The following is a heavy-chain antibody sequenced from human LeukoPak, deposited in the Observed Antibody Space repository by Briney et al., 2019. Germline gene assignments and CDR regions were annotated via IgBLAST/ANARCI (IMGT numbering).Heavy chain of an antibody. V-gene: IGHV4-59*11. CDR1: GDSFSSHY. J-gene: IGHJ3*02. Sequence: PSETLSLTCAVSGDSFSSHYWTWIRQSPGTGLEWIGYISHIGRTNYNPSLKSRVAISIDTSKNQFSLKLRSVTAADTAVYYCARDLVTVTKGFDIWGQGTMVSVSS. D-gene: IGHD4-17*01. CDR2: ISHIGRT. CDR3: ARDLVTVTKGFDI.